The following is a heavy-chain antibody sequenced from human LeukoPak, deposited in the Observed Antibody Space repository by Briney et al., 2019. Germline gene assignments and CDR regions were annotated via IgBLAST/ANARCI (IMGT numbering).Heavy chain of an antibody. D-gene: IGHD1-7*01. CDR1: GFTFSSYA. J-gene: IGHJ4*02. CDR3: ARDIETGTLDY. V-gene: IGHV3-30-3*01. Sequence: GESLRLSCAASGFTFSSYAMHWVRQAPGKGLEWVAVISYDGSNKYYADSVKGRFTISRDNSKNTLYLQMNSLRAEDTAVYYCARDIETGTLDYWGQGTLVTVSS. CDR2: ISYDGSNK.